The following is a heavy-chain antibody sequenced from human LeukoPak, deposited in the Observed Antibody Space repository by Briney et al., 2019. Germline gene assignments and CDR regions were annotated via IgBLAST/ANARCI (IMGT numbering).Heavy chain of an antibody. V-gene: IGHV4-39*01. CDR2: IYYSGST. D-gene: IGHD2-2*01. J-gene: IGHJ5*02. CDR3: ASSERYCSSTSWYLHDRFYGWFDP. Sequence: SETLSLTCTVSGGSISSSSYYWGWIRQPPGKGLEWIGSIYYSGSTYYNPSLKSGVTLSVDTSKNQFSLKLSSVTAADTAVYYCASSERYCSSTSWYLHDRFYGWFDPWGQGTLVTVSS. CDR1: GGSISSSSYY.